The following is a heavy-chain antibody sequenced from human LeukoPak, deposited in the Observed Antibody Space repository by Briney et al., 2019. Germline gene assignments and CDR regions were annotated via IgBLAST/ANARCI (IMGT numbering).Heavy chain of an antibody. CDR2: INTDTGNP. Sequence: ASVKVSCKASGYSLTSYAMNWVRQAPGQGPEWMGWINTDTGNPTYAQGFTGRFVFSLDTSVSTAYLQISSLKAEDTAVYYCARGQLSCTNGVCYKYYFDYWGQGTLVTVSS. V-gene: IGHV7-4-1*02. D-gene: IGHD2-8*01. CDR3: ARGQLSCTNGVCYKYYFDY. J-gene: IGHJ4*02. CDR1: GYSLTSYA.